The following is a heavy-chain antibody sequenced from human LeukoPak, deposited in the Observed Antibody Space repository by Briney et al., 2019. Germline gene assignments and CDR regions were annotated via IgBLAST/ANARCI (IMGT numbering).Heavy chain of an antibody. CDR3: ARAEEWELAFDY. J-gene: IGHJ4*02. CDR2: IYYSGST. V-gene: IGHV4-39*07. CDR1: GGSISSSSYY. Sequence: SETLSLTCTVSGGSISSSSYYWGWIRQPPGKGLEWIGTIYYSGSTNYNPSLKSRVTISVDTSKNQFSLKLSSVTAADMAVYYCARAEEWELAFDYWGQGTLVTISS. D-gene: IGHD1-26*01.